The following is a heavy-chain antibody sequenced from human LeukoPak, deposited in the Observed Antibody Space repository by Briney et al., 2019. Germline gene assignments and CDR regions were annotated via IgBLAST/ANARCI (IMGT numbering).Heavy chain of an antibody. CDR3: ARGNGGNEMKDYYYIDV. CDR1: GGSISSYY. Sequence: SETLSLTCTVSGGSISSYYWSWIRQPPWKGLEWIGYIYYSGSTNYNPSLKSRVTISVDTSKNQFSLKLSSVTAADTAVYYCARGNGGNEMKDYYYIDVWGKGTTVTVSS. D-gene: IGHD4-23*01. V-gene: IGHV4-59*01. CDR2: IYYSGST. J-gene: IGHJ6*03.